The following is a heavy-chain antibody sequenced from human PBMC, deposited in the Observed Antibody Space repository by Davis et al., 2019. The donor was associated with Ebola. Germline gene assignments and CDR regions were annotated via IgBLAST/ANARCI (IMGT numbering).Heavy chain of an antibody. CDR3: AREWRQSGNLHDF. D-gene: IGHD1-26*01. CDR2: ITDDGKKT. V-gene: IGHV3-74*01. Sequence: HTGGSLRLSCAASGFTFSDYWMHWVRQVPGKGLVWLSRITDDGKKTFYADSVKGRFTISRDNAKNTLYLQMNNLRAEDTAVFYCAREWRQSGNLHDFWGQGTLVTVSS. CDR1: GFTFSDYW. J-gene: IGHJ4*02.